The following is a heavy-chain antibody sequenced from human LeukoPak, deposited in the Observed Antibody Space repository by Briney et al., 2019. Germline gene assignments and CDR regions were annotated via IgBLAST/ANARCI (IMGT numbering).Heavy chain of an antibody. D-gene: IGHD2-2*01. CDR2: ISWNSGSI. V-gene: IGHV3-9*01. Sequence: GRSLRLSCAASGFTFDDYAMHWVRQAPGKGLEWVSGISWNSGSIGYADSVKGRFTISRDNAKNSLYLQMNSLRAEDTALYYCAKDTGIVVVPAGGIDYWGQGTLVTASS. CDR3: AKDTGIVVVPAGGIDY. CDR1: GFTFDDYA. J-gene: IGHJ4*02.